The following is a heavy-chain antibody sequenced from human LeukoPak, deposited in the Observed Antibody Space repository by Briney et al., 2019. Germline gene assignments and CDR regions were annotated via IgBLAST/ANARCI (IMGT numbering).Heavy chain of an antibody. CDR1: GGSFSGYY. CDR3: VRGRVKGKY. V-gene: IGHV4-34*01. D-gene: IGHD2/OR15-2a*01. CDR2: INHSGDT. J-gene: IGHJ4*02. Sequence: SETLSLTCAVSGGSFSGYYWTWIRQPPGKGLEWIGEINHSGDTNYNPSLKSRVTISVDTSKNQFSLKLSSVTAADTAVYYCVRGRVKGKYWGQGTLVTVSS.